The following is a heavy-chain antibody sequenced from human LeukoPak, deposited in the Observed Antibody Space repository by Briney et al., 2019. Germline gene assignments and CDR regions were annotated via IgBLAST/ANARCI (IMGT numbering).Heavy chain of an antibody. D-gene: IGHD3-3*01. Sequence: PGRSLRLSCTASGFTFSSYAMHWVRQAPGKGLEWVAVISYDGNNKYYADSVKGRFTISRDNSKNTLYPQMNSLRAEDTAVYYCARVNDLNYDFWSDYRIDTSFDYWGQGTLVTVSS. CDR3: ARVNDLNYDFWSDYRIDTSFDY. V-gene: IGHV3-30-3*01. J-gene: IGHJ4*02. CDR1: GFTFSSYA. CDR2: ISYDGNNK.